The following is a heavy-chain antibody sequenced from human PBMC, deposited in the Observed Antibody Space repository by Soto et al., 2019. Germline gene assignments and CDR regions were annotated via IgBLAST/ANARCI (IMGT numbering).Heavy chain of an antibody. Sequence: EVQLVESGGGLVQPGGSLRLSCAASGFTFSSYWMSWVRRAPGKGLEWVANIKQDGSEKYYVDSVKGRFTISRDNAKNSLYLQMNSLRAEDTAVYYCARTSGDYGNYYYYYMNVWGKGTTVTVSS. D-gene: IGHD4-17*01. CDR2: IKQDGSEK. CDR1: GFTFSSYW. J-gene: IGHJ6*03. V-gene: IGHV3-7*01. CDR3: ARTSGDYGNYYYYYMNV.